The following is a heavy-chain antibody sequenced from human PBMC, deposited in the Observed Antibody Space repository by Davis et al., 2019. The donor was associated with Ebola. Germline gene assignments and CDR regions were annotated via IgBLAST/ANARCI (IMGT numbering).Heavy chain of an antibody. CDR1: GFTFSTYW. Sequence: GESLKISCAASGFTFSTYWMRWVRQAPGNGLERVANINQDGGEKNYVDSVRGRFTISRDNAKNSLYLQMNSLRVEDTAVFYCAREQWRGAFDIWGLGTMVTVSS. CDR2: INQDGGEK. J-gene: IGHJ3*02. V-gene: IGHV3-7*03. CDR3: AREQWRGAFDI. D-gene: IGHD6-19*01.